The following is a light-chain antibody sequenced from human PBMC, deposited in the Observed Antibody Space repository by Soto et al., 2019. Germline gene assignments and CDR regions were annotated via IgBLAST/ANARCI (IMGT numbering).Light chain of an antibody. CDR1: SSDVGGYNY. CDR2: EVT. Sequence: QSALTQPASVSGSPGQSITISCTGTSSDVGGYNYVSWYQQHPGQVPKLTIYEVTNRPSGVSSRFSGSKSGNTASLTISGLQAEDEADYYCSSYTNSDTWVFGGGTKPPS. J-gene: IGLJ3*02. V-gene: IGLV2-14*01. CDR3: SSYTNSDTWV.